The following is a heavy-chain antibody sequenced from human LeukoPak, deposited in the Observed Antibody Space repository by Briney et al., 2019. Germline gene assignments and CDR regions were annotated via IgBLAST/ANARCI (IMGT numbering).Heavy chain of an antibody. CDR2: ISYDGSNK. V-gene: IGHV3-30-3*01. Sequence: PGRSLRLSCAASGFTFSSYAMHWVRQAPGKGLEWVAVISYDGSNKYYADSVKGRFTISRDNSKNTLYLQMNSLRAEDTAVYYCARGQYYFDYWGQGILVTVSS. CDR3: ARGQYYFDY. CDR1: GFTFSSYA. J-gene: IGHJ4*02.